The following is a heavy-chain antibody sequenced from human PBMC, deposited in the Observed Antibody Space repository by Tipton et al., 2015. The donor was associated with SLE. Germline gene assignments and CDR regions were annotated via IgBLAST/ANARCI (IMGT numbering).Heavy chain of an antibody. Sequence: FTFSRDNSKNTLFLQMNSLRAEDTAVYYCAKAAEVFDYWGQGTLVTVSS. V-gene: IGHV3-30*02. J-gene: IGHJ4*02. CDR3: AKAAEVFDY.